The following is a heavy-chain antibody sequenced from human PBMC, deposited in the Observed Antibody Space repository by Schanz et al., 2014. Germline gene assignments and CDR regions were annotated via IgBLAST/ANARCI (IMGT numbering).Heavy chain of an antibody. Sequence: VQLEQSGAEVKKPGSSVKVSCKASGGTFSSFGINWVRQAPGQGLEWMGRIMPLRGIGNNAWKFQDRLTITADKAMNITYMEWSSLGTEDTAVYYCTRLRRADPNGFDVWGQGTTVTVS. J-gene: IGHJ6*02. D-gene: IGHD6-19*01. CDR1: GGTFSSFG. CDR2: IMPLRGIG. CDR3: TRLRRADPNGFDV. V-gene: IGHV1-69*02.